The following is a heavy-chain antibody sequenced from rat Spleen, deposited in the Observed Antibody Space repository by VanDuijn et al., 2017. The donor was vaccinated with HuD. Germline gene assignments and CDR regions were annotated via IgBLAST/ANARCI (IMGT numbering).Heavy chain of an antibody. CDR1: GFTFSDFY. Sequence: EVQLVESGGGLVQPGRSLKVSCVVSGFTFSDFYMAWVRQAPTKGLDWVAIISTGGGNTYYRDSVKGRCTISRDNAKSTLYLQMDSLRSEETATYYCASQYEGYSEYVMDAWGQGASVTVSS. V-gene: IGHV5S11*01. CDR3: ASQYEGYSEYVMDA. D-gene: IGHD1-11*01. J-gene: IGHJ4*01. CDR2: ISTGGGNT.